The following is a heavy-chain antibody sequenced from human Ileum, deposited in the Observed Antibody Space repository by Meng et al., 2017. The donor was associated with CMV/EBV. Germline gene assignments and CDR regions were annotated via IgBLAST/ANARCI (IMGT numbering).Heavy chain of an antibody. J-gene: IGHJ6*02. V-gene: IGHV3-7*01. CDR2: IKHDGGET. CDR3: ARDQVSSSWYPYYYYYGMDV. CDR1: GFTFSNYW. D-gene: IGHD6-13*01. Sequence: GESLKISCAASGFTFSNYWMTWVRQAPGKGLEWLANIKHDGGETYYAASVKGRFTISRDNAKKSLFLQMNSLRAEDTAVYYCARDQVSSSWYPYYYYYGMDVWDQGTAVTFPS.